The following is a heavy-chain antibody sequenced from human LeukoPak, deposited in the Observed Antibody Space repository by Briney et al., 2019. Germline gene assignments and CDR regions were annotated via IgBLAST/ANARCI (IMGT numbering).Heavy chain of an antibody. J-gene: IGHJ6*02. Sequence: GASVKVSCKASGYTFTSYDINWVRQATGQGLEWMGWMNPNSGNTGYAQKFQGRVTMTRNTSISTAYMELSSLRSEDTAVYYCARGRGSLTGYYLDTLYYYYGMDVWGQGTTVTVSS. CDR3: ARGRGSLTGYYLDTLYYYYGMDV. CDR1: GYTFTSYD. D-gene: IGHD3-9*01. V-gene: IGHV1-8*01. CDR2: MNPNSGNT.